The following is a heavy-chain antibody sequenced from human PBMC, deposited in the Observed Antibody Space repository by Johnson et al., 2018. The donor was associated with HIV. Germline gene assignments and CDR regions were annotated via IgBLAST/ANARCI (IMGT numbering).Heavy chain of an antibody. Sequence: QVQLVESGGGVVQPGRSLRLSCAASGFTFSTYPMHWVRQAPGKGLEWVAIISYDGGSKYYADSVKGRFTISRDNAKNSLYLQMNSLRAEDTAVYYCATGRASVWGQGTMVTVSS. V-gene: IGHV3-30-3*01. CDR1: GFTFSTYP. CDR2: ISYDGGSK. J-gene: IGHJ3*01. CDR3: ATGRASV.